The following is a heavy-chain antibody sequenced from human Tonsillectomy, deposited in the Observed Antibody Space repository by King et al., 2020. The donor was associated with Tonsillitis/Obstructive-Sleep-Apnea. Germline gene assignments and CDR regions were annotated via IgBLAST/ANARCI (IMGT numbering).Heavy chain of an antibody. CDR2: IYHSGNT. V-gene: IGHV4-4*02. J-gene: IGHJ4*02. CDR1: GGSISSSNW. CDR3: ASGEYRGYDPSLDF. D-gene: IGHD5-12*01. Sequence: QLQESGPGLVKPSGTLSLTCAVSGGSISSSNWWNWVRQPPGQGLAWIGKIYHSGNTNYNPSLKSRVTISVDKSKNQFSLKLSSVTAADTAVYYCASGEYRGYDPSLDFWGQGTLVTVSS.